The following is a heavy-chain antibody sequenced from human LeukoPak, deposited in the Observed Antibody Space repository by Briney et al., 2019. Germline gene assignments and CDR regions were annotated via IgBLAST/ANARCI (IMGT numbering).Heavy chain of an antibody. D-gene: IGHD2/OR15-2a*01. CDR1: GGSISSGSYY. CDR3: ARESRRISVYFDY. Sequence: SETLSLTCTVSGGSISSGSYYWSWIRQPAGKGLEWIGRTYTSGSTNYNPSLKSRVTISVDTSKNQFSLKLSSVTAADTAVYYCARESRRISVYFDYWGQGTLVTVSS. CDR2: TYTSGST. J-gene: IGHJ4*02. V-gene: IGHV4-61*02.